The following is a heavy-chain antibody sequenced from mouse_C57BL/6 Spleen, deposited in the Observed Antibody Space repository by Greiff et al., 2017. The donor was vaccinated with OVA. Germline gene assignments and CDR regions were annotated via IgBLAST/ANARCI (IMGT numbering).Heavy chain of an antibody. D-gene: IGHD2-5*01. CDR2: VHPNSGST. CDR1: GYTFTSYW. J-gene: IGHJ2*01. CDR3: ARSYYSNYLDY. V-gene: IGHV1-64*01. Sequence: VQLQQPGAELVKPGASVKLSCKASGYTFTSYWMHWVKQRPGQGLEWIGMVHPNSGSTNYNEKFKSKATLTVDKSSSTAYMQLSSLTSEDSAVYYCARSYYSNYLDYWGQGTTLTVSS.